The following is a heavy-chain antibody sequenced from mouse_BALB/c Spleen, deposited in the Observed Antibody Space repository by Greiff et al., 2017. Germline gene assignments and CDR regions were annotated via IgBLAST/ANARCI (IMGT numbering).Heavy chain of an antibody. CDR2: IYPGDGST. D-gene: IGHD1-1*01. Sequence: VQLQQSGPELVKPGASVKMSCKASGYTFTSYYIHWVKQRPGQGLEWIGWIYPGDGSTKYNEKFKGKTTLTADKSSSTAYMLLSSLTSEDSAIYFCATNHYYGSSYWYFDVWGAGTTVTVSS. CDR1: GYTFTSYY. J-gene: IGHJ1*01. CDR3: ATNHYYGSSYWYFDV. V-gene: IGHV1S56*01.